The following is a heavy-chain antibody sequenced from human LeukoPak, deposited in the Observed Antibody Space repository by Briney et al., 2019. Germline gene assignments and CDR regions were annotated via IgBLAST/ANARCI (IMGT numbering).Heavy chain of an antibody. CDR1: VYTFTGYY. CDR3: ASLPGIAVAGDEYYFDY. CDR2: INPNSGGT. J-gene: IGHJ4*02. D-gene: IGHD6-19*01. Sequence: ASVNVSCKASVYTFTGYYMHWVRQAPGQGLEWMGWINPNSGGTNYAQKFQGRVTMTRDTSISTAYMELSRLRSDDTAVYYCASLPGIAVAGDEYYFDYWGQGTLVTVSS. V-gene: IGHV1-2*02.